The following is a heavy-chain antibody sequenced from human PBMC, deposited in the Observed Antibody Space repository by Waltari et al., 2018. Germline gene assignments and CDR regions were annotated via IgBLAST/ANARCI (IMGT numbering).Heavy chain of an antibody. CDR2: IYSSGST. D-gene: IGHD1-26*01. V-gene: IGHV4-30-4*08. CDR3: ARPSSGSYGGAFDI. CDR1: GGSISSGDFY. J-gene: IGHJ3*02. Sequence: QVQLQESGPGLVKPSQTLSLTCTVSGGSISSGDFYWSWIRQPPGKGLEWIGYIYSSGSTYYNPTLNRRVTISVDTSKNEFSLKLSSVSAADTAVYYCARPSSGSYGGAFDIWGQGTMVTVSS.